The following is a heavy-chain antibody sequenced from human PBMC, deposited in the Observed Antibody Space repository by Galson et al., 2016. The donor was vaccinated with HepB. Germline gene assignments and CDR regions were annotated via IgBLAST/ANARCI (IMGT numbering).Heavy chain of an antibody. CDR1: GYTFTGYY. CDR3: ARDSGDRGAYNPAAVLFHYRNV. V-gene: IGHV1-2*02. CDR2: INPNGGGI. Sequence: SVKVSCKASGYTFTGYYMHWLRQAPGQGLEWIGWINPNGGGIKYAQKFQGRVTMSRDTSITTAYMELSWLRSDDTAVDYCARDSGDRGAYNPAAVLFHYRNVWDKGTTVTVSS. D-gene: IGHD2-2*01. J-gene: IGHJ6*03.